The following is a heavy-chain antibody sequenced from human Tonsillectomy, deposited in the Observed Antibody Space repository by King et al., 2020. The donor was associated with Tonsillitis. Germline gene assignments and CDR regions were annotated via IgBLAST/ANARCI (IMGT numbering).Heavy chain of an antibody. Sequence: VQLVESGGGLVQPGGSLRLSCAASGFLFSNYSMNWVRQAPGKGLEWISFITNTSTTIYYSHSVRGRFVISRDNAKNSLYLQMNNLRNEDTAIYYCATGGWFDYWGQGTLVTVSS. V-gene: IGHV3-48*02. CDR1: GFLFSNYS. CDR3: ATGGWFDY. D-gene: IGHD6-19*01. J-gene: IGHJ4*02. CDR2: ITNTSTTI.